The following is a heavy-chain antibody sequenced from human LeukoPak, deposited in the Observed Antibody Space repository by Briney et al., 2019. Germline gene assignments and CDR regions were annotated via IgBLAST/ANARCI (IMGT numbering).Heavy chain of an antibody. V-gene: IGHV3-23*01. Sequence: PWGSLTLTCALSGFTFSSYAMSWVRQAPGKGLDWDSAISRGGGSTYYADSVKGRFTISRDSSKNTLYLQMVSLRVEDTAVYFCAKDPRGDFVGAFDIWGQGTMVTVSS. CDR2: ISRGGGST. D-gene: IGHD3-16*01. CDR1: GFTFSSYA. J-gene: IGHJ3*02. CDR3: AKDPRGDFVGAFDI.